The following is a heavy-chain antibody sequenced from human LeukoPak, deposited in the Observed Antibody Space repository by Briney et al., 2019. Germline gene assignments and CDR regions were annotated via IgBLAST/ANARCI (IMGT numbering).Heavy chain of an antibody. CDR1: GGSISSYY. CDR3: ARVAAAGTRFDY. CDR2: IYYSGST. V-gene: IGHV4-59*01. D-gene: IGHD6-13*01. Sequence: PSETLSLTCTVSGGSISSYYWSWIRQPPGKGLEWIGYIYYSGSTNYNPSLKSRVTISVDTSKNQFSLKLSSVTAADTAVYYCARVAAAGTRFDYWGRGTLVTVSS. J-gene: IGHJ4*02.